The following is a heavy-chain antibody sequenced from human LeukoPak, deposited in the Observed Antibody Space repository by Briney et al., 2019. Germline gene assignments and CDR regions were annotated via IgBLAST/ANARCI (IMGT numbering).Heavy chain of an antibody. Sequence: ASVKVSCKASGYTFTGYYLHWVRQAPGQGLEWMGWINPNSGGTNYAQKFQGRVTMTRDTSISTAYMELSRLRSDDTAVYYCARVWSSSRLGEFDYWGQGTLVTVSS. CDR2: INPNSGGT. CDR3: ARVWSSSRLGEFDY. CDR1: GYTFTGYY. J-gene: IGHJ4*02. V-gene: IGHV1-2*02. D-gene: IGHD6-13*01.